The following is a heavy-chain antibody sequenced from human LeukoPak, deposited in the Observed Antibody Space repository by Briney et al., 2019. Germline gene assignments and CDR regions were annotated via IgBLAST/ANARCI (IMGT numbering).Heavy chain of an antibody. J-gene: IGHJ4*02. D-gene: IGHD6-13*01. V-gene: IGHV3-33*01. Sequence: PGGSLRLSCAASGFTFSSYGMHWVRQAPGKGLEWVAVIWYDGSNKYYADSVKGRFTISRDNSKNTLYLQMNSLRAEDTAVYYCARDWGRGQQLVGDYWGQGTLVIVSS. CDR1: GFTFSSYG. CDR2: IWYDGSNK. CDR3: ARDWGRGQQLVGDY.